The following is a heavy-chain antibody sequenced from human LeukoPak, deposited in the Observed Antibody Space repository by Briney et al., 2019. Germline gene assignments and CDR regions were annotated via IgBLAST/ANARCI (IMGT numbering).Heavy chain of an antibody. J-gene: IGHJ5*02. CDR2: IKPNSGGT. CDR1: GYTFTGYY. CDR3: ARVDLGYCSGGSCYGQYNWFDP. D-gene: IGHD2-15*01. Sequence: ASVKVSCKASGYTFTGYYMHWVRQAPGQGLEWMGWIKPNSGGTNYAQKFQGRVTMTRDTSISTAYMELSRLRSDDTAVYYCARVDLGYCSGGSCYGQYNWFDPWGQGTLVTVSS. V-gene: IGHV1-2*02.